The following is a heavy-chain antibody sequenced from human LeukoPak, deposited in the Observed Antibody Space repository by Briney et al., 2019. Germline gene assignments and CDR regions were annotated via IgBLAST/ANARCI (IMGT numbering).Heavy chain of an antibody. CDR2: ISGHSADI. V-gene: IGHV3-21*01. CDR3: ARGKEDRYYLGSVSDG. D-gene: IGHD3-10*01. CDR1: GSRFSDFT. J-gene: IGHJ4*02. Sequence: GGSLRLSCAASGSRFSDFTMTWVRQAPGKGLEWVSSISGHSADIYYADSLQGRFAISRDNAKKTLHLQMNSLRAEDTAVYYCARGKEDRYYLGSVSDGWGQGTLVTVSS.